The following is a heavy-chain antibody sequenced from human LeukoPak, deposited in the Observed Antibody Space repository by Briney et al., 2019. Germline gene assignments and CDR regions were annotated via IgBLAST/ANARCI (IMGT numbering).Heavy chain of an antibody. J-gene: IGHJ4*02. CDR2: INPSGGST. V-gene: IGHV1-46*01. Sequence: LGASVTVSCKASGYTFTRYYMHWVRQAPGQGLEWMGIINPSGGSTLYAQKFQGRVTMTRDMSTSTVYMDLSSLRSEDTAVYYCARGPDYDFWSGNFDYWGQGTLVTVSS. CDR1: GYTFTRYY. CDR3: ARGPDYDFWSGNFDY. D-gene: IGHD3-3*01.